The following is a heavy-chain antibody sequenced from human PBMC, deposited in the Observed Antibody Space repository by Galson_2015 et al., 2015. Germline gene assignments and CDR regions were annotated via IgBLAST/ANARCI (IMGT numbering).Heavy chain of an antibody. CDR3: ARGLRGGLDYGGNSGDY. J-gene: IGHJ3*01. Sequence: SVKVSCKASGYTFTSYDINWVRQATGQGLEWMGWMNPNSGNTGYAQKFQGRVTMTRNTPISTAYMELSSLRSEDTAVYYCARGLRGGLDYGGNSGDYWGQGTMVTVSS. CDR2: MNPNSGNT. CDR1: GYTFTSYD. D-gene: IGHD4-23*01. V-gene: IGHV1-8*01.